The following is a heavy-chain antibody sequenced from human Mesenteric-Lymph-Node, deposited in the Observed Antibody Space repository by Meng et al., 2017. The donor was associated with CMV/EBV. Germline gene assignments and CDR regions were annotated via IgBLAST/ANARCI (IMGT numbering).Heavy chain of an antibody. J-gene: IGHJ4*02. CDR3: AFVAAGY. CDR2: IYHSGST. V-gene: IGHV4-4*02. CDR1: GGSISSNNW. Sequence: TLSLTCAVSGGSISSNNWWSWVRQPPGKGLEWIGEIYHSGSTNYNPSLESRVTISVDKSKNHFSLKLSSVTDADTAVYYCAFVAAGYWGQGTLVTVSS. D-gene: IGHD6-25*01.